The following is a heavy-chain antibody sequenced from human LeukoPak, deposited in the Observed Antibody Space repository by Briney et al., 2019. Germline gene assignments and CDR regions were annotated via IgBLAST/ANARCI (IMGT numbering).Heavy chain of an antibody. V-gene: IGHV1-2*02. Sequence: GASVKVSCKASGYTFTGYYMHWVRQAPGQGLEWMGWINPNSGGTNYAQKFQGRVTITADESTSTAYMELSSLRSEDTAVYYCAREVGALKISDYWGQGTLVTVSS. CDR2: INPNSGGT. CDR1: GYTFTGYY. J-gene: IGHJ4*02. D-gene: IGHD1-26*01. CDR3: AREVGALKISDY.